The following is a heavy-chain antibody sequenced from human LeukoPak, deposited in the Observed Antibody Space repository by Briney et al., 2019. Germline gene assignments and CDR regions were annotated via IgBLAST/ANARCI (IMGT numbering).Heavy chain of an antibody. CDR1: GFTFSSYA. Sequence: GGSLRLSCAASGFTFSSYAMTWVRQAPGKGLEWVSTISSNGDITDYADSVKGRFTISRDNSKNTLNLQMNSLRADDTAVYYCAREYGSGIFTPIDYWGQGTLVTVSS. J-gene: IGHJ4*02. D-gene: IGHD3-10*01. V-gene: IGHV3-23*01. CDR3: AREYGSGIFTPIDY. CDR2: ISSNGDIT.